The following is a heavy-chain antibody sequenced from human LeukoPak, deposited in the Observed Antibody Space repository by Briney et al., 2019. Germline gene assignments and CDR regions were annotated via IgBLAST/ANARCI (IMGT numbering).Heavy chain of an antibody. J-gene: IGHJ4*02. CDR3: ARDPPTYSGSYRGCFGY. V-gene: IGHV3-7*04. D-gene: IGHD1-26*01. Sequence: GGSLRLSCAASGFTFSSYWMSWVRQAPGKGLEWVANIKQDGSEKYYVDSVRGRFTISRDNAKNSLYLQMNSLRAEDTAVYYCARDPPTYSGSYRGCFGYWGQGSLVTVSS. CDR2: IKQDGSEK. CDR1: GFTFSSYW.